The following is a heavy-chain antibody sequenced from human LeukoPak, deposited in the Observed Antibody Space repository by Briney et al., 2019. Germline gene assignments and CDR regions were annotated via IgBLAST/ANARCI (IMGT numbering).Heavy chain of an antibody. CDR2: IYWADDK. CDR1: GFSCGRRAVG. J-gene: IGHJ3*02. CDR3: ARRRGTVGDGNAFDI. V-gene: IGHV2-5*02. D-gene: IGHD1/OR15-1a*01. Sequence: SGPTLVIPSQTLTLTCTFSGFSCGRRAVGVGWIRQPPGKALEWLALIYWADDKRYSPSLKSTHTITKDHSKNQVVLTMTNMDPVDTATYYCARRRGTVGDGNAFDIWGQGAMVTVSS.